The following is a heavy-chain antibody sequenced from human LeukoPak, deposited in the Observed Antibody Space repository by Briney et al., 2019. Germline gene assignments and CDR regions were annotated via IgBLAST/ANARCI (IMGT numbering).Heavy chain of an antibody. Sequence: GGSLRLSCAASGFTVSSYAMNWVRQAPGKGLEWVAVISYDGSNNYYADSVKGRFTTSRDNSKNTLYLQMNSMRAEDTAVYYCARDAYCSGGSCYSGLDYWGQGTLVTVSS. D-gene: IGHD2-15*01. J-gene: IGHJ4*02. CDR3: ARDAYCSGGSCYSGLDY. CDR2: ISYDGSNN. V-gene: IGHV3-30*04. CDR1: GFTVSSYA.